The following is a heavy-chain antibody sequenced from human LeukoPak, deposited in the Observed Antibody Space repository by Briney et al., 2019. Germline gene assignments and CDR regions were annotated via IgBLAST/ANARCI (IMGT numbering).Heavy chain of an antibody. Sequence: PGGSLRLSCAASGFTFSNHGMSWVRQAPGKGLEWVSNIKEDASETWYADSVKGRFTVSRDNAKNTLYLQMNSLGDEDTAVYYCERVDQKYEDSGYRSFDYWGQGTLVTVSS. J-gene: IGHJ4*02. CDR1: GFTFSNHG. D-gene: IGHD3-22*01. CDR3: ERVDQKYEDSGYRSFDY. CDR2: IKEDASET. V-gene: IGHV3-7*01.